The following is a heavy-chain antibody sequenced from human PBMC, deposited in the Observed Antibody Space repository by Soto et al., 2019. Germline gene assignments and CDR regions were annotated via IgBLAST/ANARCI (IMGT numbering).Heavy chain of an antibody. CDR2: ISGSGGST. CDR3: ARSSEYYQVLYYFDL. J-gene: IGHJ4*02. CDR1: GFTFSSYA. D-gene: IGHD2-2*01. V-gene: IGHV3-23*01. Sequence: GGSLRLSCAASGFTFSSYAMSWVRQAPGKGLEWVSAISGSGGSTYYADSVKGRFTISRDNSKNTLYLQMNSLGAEDTAVYYCARSSEYYQVLYYFDLWGQGTLVTVSS.